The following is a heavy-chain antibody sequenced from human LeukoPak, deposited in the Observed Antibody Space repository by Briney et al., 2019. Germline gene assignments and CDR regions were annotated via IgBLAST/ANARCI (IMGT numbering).Heavy chain of an antibody. J-gene: IGHJ4*02. D-gene: IGHD2-2*01. CDR3: ARSFIVVVPAAVDY. Sequence: ASVKVSCKASGYTFTTYATHWVRQAPGQRLEWMGWINAGNGYTKSSQRFQGRVTFTRDTSASTAYMELSSLRSEDTAVYYCARSFIVVVPAAVDYWGQGTLVTVSS. CDR1: GYTFTTYA. CDR2: INAGNGYT. V-gene: IGHV1-3*01.